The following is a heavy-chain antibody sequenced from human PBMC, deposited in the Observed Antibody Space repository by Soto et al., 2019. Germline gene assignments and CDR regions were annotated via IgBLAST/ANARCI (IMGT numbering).Heavy chain of an antibody. V-gene: IGHV1-2*02. J-gene: IGHJ6*02. CDR2: INPNSGGT. D-gene: IGHD2-2*02. CDR1: GYTFSGYY. Sequence: GASVKVSCKASGYTFSGYYIHWLRQAPGQGLEWMGWINPNSGGTNYAQKFQGRVTVTRDTPTSTAYMELSRLTSDDTAVYYCARSLTEGYCTITGCYTRPLYGMDVSGQGTTVTVS. CDR3: ARSLTEGYCTITGCYTRPLYGMDV.